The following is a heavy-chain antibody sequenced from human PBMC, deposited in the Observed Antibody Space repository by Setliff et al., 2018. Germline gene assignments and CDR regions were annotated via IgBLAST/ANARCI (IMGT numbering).Heavy chain of an antibody. J-gene: IGHJ4*02. CDR3: AADFPGGAFPFDY. Sequence: PEGSLRLSCAASGFTFSAAWMTWLRLGPGXXXXXVXXXXXXXXTDYSAXXKDRFTISRDNSKNILYLQMNNLKSEDTAVYYCAADFPGGAFPFDYLGQGTMVTVSS. CDR2: XXXXXXT. CDR1: GFTFSAAW. D-gene: IGHD2-8*02. V-gene: IGHV3-15*01.